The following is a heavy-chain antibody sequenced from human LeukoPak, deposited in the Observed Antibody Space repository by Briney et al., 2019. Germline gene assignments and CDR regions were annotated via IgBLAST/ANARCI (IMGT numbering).Heavy chain of an antibody. V-gene: IGHV1-2*02. J-gene: IGHJ4*02. CDR2: INPDSGST. CDR1: GYTFTGYY. CDR3: ARLRWRDDY. Sequence: GASVKVSCKASGYTFTGYYIHWVRQAPGQGLEWMGWINPDSGSTNYAQKFQGRVTMTNDTSISTAYMEGSRLRSDDTAVYYCARLRWRDDYWGQGTLVTVSS. D-gene: IGHD4-23*01.